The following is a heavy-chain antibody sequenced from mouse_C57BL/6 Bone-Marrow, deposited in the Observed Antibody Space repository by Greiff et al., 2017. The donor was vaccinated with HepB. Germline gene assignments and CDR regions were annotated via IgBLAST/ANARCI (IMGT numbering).Heavy chain of an antibody. CDR3: ASGAYYSNYAFDV. CDR1: GYTFTDYN. Sequence: EVQLQQSGPELVKPGASVKIPCKASGYTFTDYNMDWVKQSHGKSLEWIGDINPNNGGTIYNQKFKGKATLTVDKSSSTAYMELRSLTSEDTAVYYCASGAYYSNYAFDVWGTGTTVTVSS. D-gene: IGHD2-5*01. J-gene: IGHJ1*03. CDR2: INPNNGGT. V-gene: IGHV1-18*01.